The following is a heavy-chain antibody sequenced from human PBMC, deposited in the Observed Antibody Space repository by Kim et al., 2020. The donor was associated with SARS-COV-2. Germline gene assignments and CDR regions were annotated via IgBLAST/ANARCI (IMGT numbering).Heavy chain of an antibody. D-gene: IGHD3-22*01. V-gene: IGHV3-11*06. Sequence: KGRFTISRDNAKNSRYLQMNSLRAEDTAVYYCARDGYYYDSSGYYPFDYWGQGTLVTVSS. J-gene: IGHJ4*02. CDR3: ARDGYYYDSSGYYPFDY.